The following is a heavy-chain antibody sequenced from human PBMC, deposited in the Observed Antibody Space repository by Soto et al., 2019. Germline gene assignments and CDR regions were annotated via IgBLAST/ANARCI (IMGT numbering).Heavy chain of an antibody. J-gene: IGHJ3*02. CDR2: IIPIFGTA. CDR3: AGEETGDCGGDCWGAFDI. D-gene: IGHD2-21*02. V-gene: IGHV1-69*06. CDR1: GGTFSSYA. Sequence: QVQLVQSGAEVKKPGSSVKVSCKASGGTFSSYAISWVRQAPGQGLEWMGGIIPIFGTANYAQKFQGRVTNTAEKSTSTAYMELRRLGSEDTAVYYWAGEETGDCGGDCWGAFDIWGQGTMVTVSS.